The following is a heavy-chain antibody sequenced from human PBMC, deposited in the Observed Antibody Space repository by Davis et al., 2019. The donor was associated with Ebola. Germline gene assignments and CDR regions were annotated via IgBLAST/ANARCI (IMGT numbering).Heavy chain of an antibody. CDR1: GFTFSSYS. CDR2: ISSSSSYI. V-gene: IGHV3-21*01. D-gene: IGHD6-13*01. J-gene: IGHJ4*02. CDR3: ANSFSSWPLLLTHYFDY. Sequence: GESLKIPCAASGFTFSSYSMNWVRQAPGKGLEWVSSISSSSSYIYYADSVKGRFTISRDNAKNSLYLQMNSLRAEDTAVYYCANSFSSWPLLLTHYFDYWGQGTLVTVYS.